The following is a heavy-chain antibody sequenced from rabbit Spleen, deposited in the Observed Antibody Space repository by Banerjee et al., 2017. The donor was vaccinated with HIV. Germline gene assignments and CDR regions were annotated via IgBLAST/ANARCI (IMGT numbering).Heavy chain of an antibody. CDR3: ARNFDL. V-gene: IGHV1S40*01. J-gene: IGHJ4*01. Sequence: QSLEESGGDLVKPGASLTLTCTASGVSFSAVHWIYWVRQAPGKGLEWIGTIYAGSTGTIDFASWAKGRFTISKTSSTTVTLQMTSLTAADTATYFCARNFDLWGQGTLVTVS. CDR2: IYAGSTGTI. CDR1: GVSFSAVHW.